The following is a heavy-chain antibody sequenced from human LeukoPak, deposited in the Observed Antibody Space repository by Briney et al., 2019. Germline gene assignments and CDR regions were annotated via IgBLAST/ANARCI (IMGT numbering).Heavy chain of an antibody. D-gene: IGHD2-2*01. V-gene: IGHV3-48*01. CDR2: ISSSSSTI. J-gene: IGHJ5*02. CDR3: AKVGYCSSTSCLGNWFDP. CDR1: GFTFSSYS. Sequence: PGGSLRLSCAASGFTFSSYSMNWVRQAPGKGLEWVSYISSSSSTIYYADSVKGRFTISRDNAKNSLYLQMNSLRAEDTAVYYCAKVGYCSSTSCLGNWFDPWGQGTLVTVSS.